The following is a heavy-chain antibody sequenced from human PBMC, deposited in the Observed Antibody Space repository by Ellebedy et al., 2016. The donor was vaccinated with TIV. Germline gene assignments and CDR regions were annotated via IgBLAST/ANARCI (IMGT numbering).Heavy chain of an antibody. V-gene: IGHV4-59*08. D-gene: IGHD1-14*01. Sequence: MPSETLSLTCNVPGGSTYSYYWSWIRQPPGKGLEWIGYMHYNGDSNYNPALKSPVTMSVATSKNKFSLKVFSVTAADTAVYYCARMLPGRLEEWGQGILVTVSS. CDR1: GGSTYSYY. CDR3: ARMLPGRLEE. J-gene: IGHJ4*02. CDR2: MHYNGDS.